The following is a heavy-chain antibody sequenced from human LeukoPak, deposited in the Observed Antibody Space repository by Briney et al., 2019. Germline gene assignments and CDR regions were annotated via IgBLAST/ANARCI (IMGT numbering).Heavy chain of an antibody. CDR2: ISSSGSTI. CDR1: GFTLSSYE. CDR3: ARDRITMIVVVRFDY. Sequence: GGSLRLSCAASGFTLSSYEMNWVRQAPGKGLEWVSYISSSGSTIYYADSVKGRFTISRDNTKNSLYLQMNSLRAEDTAVYYCARDRITMIVVVRFDYWGQGTLVTVSS. J-gene: IGHJ4*02. V-gene: IGHV3-48*03. D-gene: IGHD3-22*01.